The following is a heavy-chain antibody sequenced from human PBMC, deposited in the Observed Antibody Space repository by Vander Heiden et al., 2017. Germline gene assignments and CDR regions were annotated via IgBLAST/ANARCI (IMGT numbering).Heavy chain of an antibody. D-gene: IGHD3-22*01. CDR2: IIPILGIA. CDR1: GGTFNSYA. V-gene: IGHV1-69*10. Sequence: QVQLVQSGAEVKKPGSSVKVSCKASGGTFNSYAISWVRQAPGQGLEWMGGIIPILGIANYAQKFQGRVTITADKSTSTAYMELSSLRSEDTAVYYCARAEEDYYDSSGYPLDYWGQGTLVTVSS. CDR3: ARAEEDYYDSSGYPLDY. J-gene: IGHJ4*02.